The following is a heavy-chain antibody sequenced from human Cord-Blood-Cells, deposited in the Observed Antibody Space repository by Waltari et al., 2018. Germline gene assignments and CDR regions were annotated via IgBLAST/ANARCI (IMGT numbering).Heavy chain of an antibody. J-gene: IGHJ4*02. CDR3: ARVYYDSSGYYYFDY. Sequence: QVQLAQSGAAVKKPGSSVKVSCQASGGTFSRYAISWVRQAPGQGLEWMGGIIPTFGTANYAQKFQGRVTITADESTSTAYMELSSLRSEDTAVYYCARVYYDSSGYYYFDYWGQGTLVTVSS. D-gene: IGHD3-22*01. CDR1: GGTFSRYA. V-gene: IGHV1-69*01. CDR2: IIPTFGTA.